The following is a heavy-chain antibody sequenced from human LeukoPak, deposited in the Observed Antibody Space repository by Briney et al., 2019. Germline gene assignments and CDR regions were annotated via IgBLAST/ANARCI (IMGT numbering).Heavy chain of an antibody. CDR3: ARGQPPKDYDSSGYVI. D-gene: IGHD3-22*01. Sequence: SETLSLTCAVYGGSFSGFYWSWIRQPPGKGLEWIGEINHSGSTNYNPSLKSRVTISLDTSKNQFSLKPNSVTAADTAVYYCARGQPPKDYDSSGYVIWGQGTLVTVSS. V-gene: IGHV4-34*01. J-gene: IGHJ4*02. CDR1: GGSFSGFY. CDR2: INHSGST.